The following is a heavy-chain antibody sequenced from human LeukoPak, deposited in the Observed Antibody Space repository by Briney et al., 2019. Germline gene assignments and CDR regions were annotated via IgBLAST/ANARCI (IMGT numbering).Heavy chain of an antibody. Sequence: TSETLSLTCTVSGGSISSSSYYWGWIRQPPGKGLEWIASIYYSGSTYYNPSLKSRVTISVDTSKNQFSLKLSSVTAADTAVYYCARHPGGTYYAHFDYWGQGTLVTVSS. V-gene: IGHV4-39*01. CDR3: ARHPGGTYYAHFDY. CDR1: GGSISSSSYY. J-gene: IGHJ4*02. D-gene: IGHD1-26*01. CDR2: IYYSGST.